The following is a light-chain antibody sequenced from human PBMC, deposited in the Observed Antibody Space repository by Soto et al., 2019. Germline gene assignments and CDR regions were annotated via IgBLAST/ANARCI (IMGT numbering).Light chain of an antibody. CDR3: TSYRTYSGV. V-gene: IGLV2-14*01. J-gene: IGLJ1*01. CDR1: SGDIGASNY. Sequence: QYVLTQPASVSGSPGQSITISCTGTSGDIGASNYVSWYQQFPDKAPKLIIYDVSDRPSGVSTRFSGSKSGNTASLTISGLQPEDEADYYCTSYRTYSGVFGTGTKVTVL. CDR2: DVS.